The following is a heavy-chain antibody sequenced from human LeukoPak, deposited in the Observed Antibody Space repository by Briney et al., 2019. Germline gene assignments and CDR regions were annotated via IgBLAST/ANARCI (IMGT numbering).Heavy chain of an antibody. CDR1: GYSFTSYW. J-gene: IGHJ3*02. CDR2: IYPGDSDT. CDR3: ARQRGIAVDNDAFDI. D-gene: IGHD6-19*01. V-gene: IGHV5-51*01. Sequence: GGSLKISCKGSGYSFTSYWIGWVRQMPGKGLEWMGIIYPGDSDTRYSPSFQGQVTISADKSISTAYLQWSSLKASDTAMYYCARQRGIAVDNDAFDIWGQGTMVTVSS.